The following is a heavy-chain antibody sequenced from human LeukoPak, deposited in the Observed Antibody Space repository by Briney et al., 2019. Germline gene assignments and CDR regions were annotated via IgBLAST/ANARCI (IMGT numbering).Heavy chain of an antibody. CDR1: GGSIIDNSFY. CDR3: ARASPNWFDP. D-gene: IGHD2-2*01. J-gene: IGHJ5*02. CDR2: INHSGGA. Sequence: PSETLSLTCTVTGGSIIDNSFYWGWIRQPPGKGLEWIGSINHSGGAYYNPSLKSRVTMSLDTSKNQFSLKLTSVTAADTAVFYCARASPNWFDPWGQGTLVTVSS. V-gene: IGHV4-39*07.